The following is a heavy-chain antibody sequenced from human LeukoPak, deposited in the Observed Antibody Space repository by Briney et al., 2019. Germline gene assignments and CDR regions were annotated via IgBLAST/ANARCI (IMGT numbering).Heavy chain of an antibody. CDR3: ARVAVTTLFDH. Sequence: ASVKVSCKTSGYTFSDYYIHWVRQAPGQGLEWMGWINPKNSGTKYAQKFQGWITMTTDTSTSMAYMELTSLRSNDTAVYYCARVAVTTLFDHWGPGTLVTVSS. CDR1: GYTFSDYY. D-gene: IGHD4-17*01. V-gene: IGHV1-2*04. J-gene: IGHJ4*02. CDR2: INPKNSGT.